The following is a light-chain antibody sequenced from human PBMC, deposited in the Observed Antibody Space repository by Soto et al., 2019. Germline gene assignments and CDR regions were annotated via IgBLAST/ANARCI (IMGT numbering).Light chain of an antibody. CDR3: QQSYSTPWT. Sequence: DIQMTQSPSSLSASVGDRVTITCRASQSISSYLNWYQQKPGKAPKLLIYAASSLQSGVPSRFSGSGSGTDFTPTISSLQPEDFATYYCQQSYSTPWTFGQGTKLEIK. CDR1: QSISSY. J-gene: IGKJ2*02. CDR2: AAS. V-gene: IGKV1-39*01.